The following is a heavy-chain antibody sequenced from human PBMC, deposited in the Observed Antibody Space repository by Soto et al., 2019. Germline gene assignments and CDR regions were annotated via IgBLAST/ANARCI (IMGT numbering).Heavy chain of an antibody. CDR1: GFTFSSYS. CDR2: ISSSSTV. CDR3: ARGLGIVVVPAAIHNWFDP. V-gene: IGHV3-48*02. Sequence: GGSLRLSCAASGFTFSSYSMNWVRQAPGKGLEWVSYISSSSTVYYADSVKGRFTISRDNAKNSLYLQMNSLRDEDTAVYYCARGLGIVVVPAAIHNWFDPWGQGTLVTVSS. D-gene: IGHD2-2*02. J-gene: IGHJ5*02.